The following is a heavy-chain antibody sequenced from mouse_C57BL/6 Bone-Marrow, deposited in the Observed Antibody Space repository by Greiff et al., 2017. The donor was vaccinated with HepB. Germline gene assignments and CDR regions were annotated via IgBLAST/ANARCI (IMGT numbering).Heavy chain of an antibody. CDR1: GYTFTDYN. CDR2: INPNNGGT. Sequence: EVKLQQSGPELVKPGASVKMSCKASGYTFTDYNMHWVKQSHGKSLEWIGYINPNNGGTSYNQKFKGKATLTVNKSSSTAYMELRSLTSEDSAVYYCARAYYSNLETGYWGQGTTLTVSS. D-gene: IGHD2-5*01. CDR3: ARAYYSNLETGY. V-gene: IGHV1-22*01. J-gene: IGHJ2*01.